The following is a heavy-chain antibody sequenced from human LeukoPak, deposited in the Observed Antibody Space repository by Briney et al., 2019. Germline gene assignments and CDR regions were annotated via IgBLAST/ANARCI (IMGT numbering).Heavy chain of an antibody. CDR3: ARHPRFLEWSSRAEYFDY. V-gene: IGHV4-34*01. Sequence: SETLSLTCAVYGGSFSGYYWSWIRQPPGKGLEWIGEINHSGSTNYNPSLKSRVTISVDTSKNQFSLKLSSVTAADTAVYYCARHPRFLEWSSRAEYFDYWGQGTLVTVSS. J-gene: IGHJ4*02. CDR2: INHSGST. CDR1: GGSFSGYY. D-gene: IGHD3-3*01.